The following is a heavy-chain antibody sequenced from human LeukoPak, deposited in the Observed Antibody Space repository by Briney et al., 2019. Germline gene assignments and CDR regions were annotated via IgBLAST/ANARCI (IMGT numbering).Heavy chain of an antibody. CDR1: GYSTSSGYY. CDR3: ARQDYDILTGYYGYYFDY. CDR2: IYHSGST. J-gene: IGHJ4*02. D-gene: IGHD3-9*01. Sequence: SETLSLTCAVSGYSTSSGYYWGWIRQPPGKGLEWIGSIYHSGSTYYNPSLKSRVTISVDTSKNQFSLKLSSVTAADTAVYYCARQDYDILTGYYGYYFDYWGQGTLVTVSS. V-gene: IGHV4-38-2*01.